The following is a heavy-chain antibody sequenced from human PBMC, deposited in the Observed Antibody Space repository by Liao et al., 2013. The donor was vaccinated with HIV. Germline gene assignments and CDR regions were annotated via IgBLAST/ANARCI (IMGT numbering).Heavy chain of an antibody. J-gene: IGHJ4*02. Sequence: QVQLQQWGAGLLKPSETLSLTCAVYGGSFSGYYWSWIRQPPGKGLEWIGEISHSGSTNYNPSLKSRVTISVDTSKNQFSLKLTSVTAADTAVYYCARRMRALIAAAGIDYWGQGTLVTVSS. CDR3: ARRMRALIAAAGIDY. V-gene: IGHV4-34*01. CDR1: GGSFSGYY. CDR2: ISHSGST. D-gene: IGHD6-13*01.